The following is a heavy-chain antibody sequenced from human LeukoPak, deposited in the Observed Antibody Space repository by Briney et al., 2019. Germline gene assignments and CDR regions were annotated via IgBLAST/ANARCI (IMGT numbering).Heavy chain of an antibody. Sequence: ASVKVSCKASGYTFTSYYMHWVRQAPGQGLEWMGIINPSGGSTSYAQKLQGRVTMTTDTSTSTAYMELRSLRSDDTAVYYCARDTNFYDSSGYGFWGQGTLVTVSS. D-gene: IGHD3-22*01. CDR3: ARDTNFYDSSGYGF. J-gene: IGHJ4*02. CDR1: GYTFTSYY. CDR2: INPSGGST. V-gene: IGHV1-46*01.